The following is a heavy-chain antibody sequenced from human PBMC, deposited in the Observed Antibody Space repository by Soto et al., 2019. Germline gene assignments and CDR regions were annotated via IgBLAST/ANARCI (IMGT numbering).Heavy chain of an antibody. J-gene: IGHJ4*02. D-gene: IGHD3-22*01. CDR3: AKDLYYDSSGYPADLDF. CDR2: ISGSGGRT. V-gene: IGHV3-23*01. Sequence: EVQLLESGGGLVQPGGSLRLSCAASGFTFSTYAMIWVRQAPGKGLEWVSAISGSGGRTYYADSVKGRFTISRDNSKNTLYMQLNSLRAEDTAVYYCAKDLYYDSSGYPADLDFWGQGTLVTVSS. CDR1: GFTFSTYA.